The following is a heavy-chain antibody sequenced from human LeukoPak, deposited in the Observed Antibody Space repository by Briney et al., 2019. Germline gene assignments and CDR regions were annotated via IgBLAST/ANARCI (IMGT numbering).Heavy chain of an antibody. D-gene: IGHD3-10*01. CDR1: GCSISSYY. J-gene: IGHJ5*02. CDR3: ASHGSVRSPFGP. Sequence: SETLSLTCTVSGCSISSYYWSWIRQAPGKGLEWIGCIYATGSTNYNPSLKSRVTISVDTSRNPLSLSLRSVTAADTAVYYCASHGSVRSPFGPWGQGTLVTVSS. V-gene: IGHV4-4*09. CDR2: IYATGST.